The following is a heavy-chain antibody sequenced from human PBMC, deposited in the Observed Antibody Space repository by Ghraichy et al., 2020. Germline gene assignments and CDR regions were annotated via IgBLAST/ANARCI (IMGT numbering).Heavy chain of an antibody. J-gene: IGHJ4*02. Sequence: SETLSLTCTVSGGSISSYYWSWIRQPPGKGLEWIGYIYYSGSANYNPSLESRFTISVDTSKNQFSLKLSSVTAADTAVYYCARGLITGAAVFEYWGQGTLVTVSS. D-gene: IGHD6-13*01. V-gene: IGHV4-59*01. CDR1: GGSISSYY. CDR3: ARGLITGAAVFEY. CDR2: IYYSGSA.